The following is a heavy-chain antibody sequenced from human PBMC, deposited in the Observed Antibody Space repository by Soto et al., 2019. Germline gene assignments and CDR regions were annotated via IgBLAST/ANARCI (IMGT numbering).Heavy chain of an antibody. D-gene: IGHD6-13*01. CDR2: IYYSGST. Sequence: SETLSLTCTVSGGSISSSSYYWGWIRQPPGKGLEWIGSIYYSGSTYYNPSLKSRVTISVDTSKNQFSLKLSSVTAADTAVYCCARHVFVSAAGTGWFDPWGQGTLVT. J-gene: IGHJ5*02. CDR1: GGSISSSSYY. V-gene: IGHV4-39*01. CDR3: ARHVFVSAAGTGWFDP.